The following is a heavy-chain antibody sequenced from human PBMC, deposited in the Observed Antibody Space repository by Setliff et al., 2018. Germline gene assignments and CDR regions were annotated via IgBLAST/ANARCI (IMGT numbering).Heavy chain of an antibody. Sequence: GGSLRLSCAASGFTFSSYSMNWVRQAPGKGLEWVSYISSSSSTIYYADSVKGRFTISRDNAKNSLYLQMNSLRAEDTALYYCARAGLAAAGTRPSFFDYWGQGTLVTVSS. CDR3: ARAGLAAAGTRPSFFDY. J-gene: IGHJ4*02. CDR1: GFTFSSYS. D-gene: IGHD6-13*01. CDR2: ISSSSSTI. V-gene: IGHV3-48*04.